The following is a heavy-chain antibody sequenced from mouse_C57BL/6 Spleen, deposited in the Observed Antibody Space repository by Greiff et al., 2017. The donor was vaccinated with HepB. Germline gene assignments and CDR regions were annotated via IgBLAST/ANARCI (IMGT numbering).Heavy chain of an antibody. CDR1: GFTFSSYA. J-gene: IGHJ4*01. V-gene: IGHV5-4*01. CDR2: ISDGGSYT. CDR3: ARDGDYDGAMDY. D-gene: IGHD2-4*01. Sequence: EVQVVESGGGLVKPGGSLKLSCAASGFTFSSYAMSWVRQTPEKRLEWVATISDGGSYTYYPDNVKGRFTISRDNAKNNLYLQMSHLKSEDTARYYCARDGDYDGAMDYWGQGTSVTVSS.